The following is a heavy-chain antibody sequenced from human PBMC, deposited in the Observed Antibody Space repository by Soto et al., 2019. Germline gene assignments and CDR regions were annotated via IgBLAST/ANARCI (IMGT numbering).Heavy chain of an antibody. D-gene: IGHD3-10*01. J-gene: IGHJ4*02. CDR2: INHSGST. V-gene: IGHV4-34*01. Sequence: SETLSLTCAVYGGSFNGYYWSWIRQPPGKGLEWIGEINHSGSTNYNPSLKSRVTISVDTSKNQFSLKLNSVTAADTAVYFCARGPQGSGPDYWGKGTLVTVSS. CDR3: ARGPQGSGPDY. CDR1: GGSFNGYY.